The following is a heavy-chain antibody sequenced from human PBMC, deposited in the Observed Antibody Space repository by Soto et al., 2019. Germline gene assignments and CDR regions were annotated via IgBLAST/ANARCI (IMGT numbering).Heavy chain of an antibody. J-gene: IGHJ6*02. CDR1: GGSVSSGSYY. CDR2: IYYSGST. Sequence: KSSETLSLTCTVSGGSVSSGSYYWSWIRQPPGKGLEWIGYIYYSGSTNYNPSLKSRVTISVDTSKNQFPLKLISVTAADTAVYYCARDDEGYYYYGMDVWGQGTTVTVSS. V-gene: IGHV4-61*01. CDR3: ARDDEGYYYYGMDV.